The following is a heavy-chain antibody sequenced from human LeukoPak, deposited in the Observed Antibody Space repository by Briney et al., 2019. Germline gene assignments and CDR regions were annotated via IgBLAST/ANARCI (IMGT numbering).Heavy chain of an antibody. V-gene: IGHV1-2*02. D-gene: IGHD2-2*01. Sequence: WASVKVSCKASGYTFTGYYMHWVRQAPGQGLEWMGWINPNSGGTNYAQKFQGRVTMTRDTSISTAYMELSRLRSDDTAVYYCAREDDCSSTSCPYVWGQGTLVTVSS. CDR2: INPNSGGT. CDR1: GYTFTGYY. J-gene: IGHJ4*02. CDR3: AREDDCSSTSCPYV.